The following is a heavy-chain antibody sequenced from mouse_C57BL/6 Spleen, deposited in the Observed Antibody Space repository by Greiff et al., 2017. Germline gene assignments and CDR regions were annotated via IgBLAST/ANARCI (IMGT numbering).Heavy chain of an antibody. CDR3: ARERLDYYGSSYWYFDV. CDR2: IDPSDSYT. J-gene: IGHJ1*03. V-gene: IGHV1-59*01. D-gene: IGHD1-1*01. Sequence: QVQLQQPGAELVRPGTSVKLSCKASGYTFTSYWMHWVKQRPGQGLEWIGVIDPSDSYTNYNQKFKGKATLTVDTSSSTAYMQLSSLTSEDSAVYYCARERLDYYGSSYWYFDVWGTGTTVTVSS. CDR1: GYTFTSYW.